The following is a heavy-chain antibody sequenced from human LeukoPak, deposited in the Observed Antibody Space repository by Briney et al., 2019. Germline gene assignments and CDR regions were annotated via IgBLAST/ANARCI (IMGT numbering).Heavy chain of an antibody. CDR2: IIPIFGTA. Sequence: GASVKVSCKASGGTFSSYAISWVRQAPGQGLEWMGGIIPIFGTANYAQKFQGRVTITADKSTSTAYMELSSLRSEDTAVYYCAKENKRPRYFDWLPNYPPPYEHLHVWGKGTTVTISS. V-gene: IGHV1-69*06. CDR1: GGTFSSYA. CDR3: AKENKRPRYFDWLPNYPPPYEHLHV. D-gene: IGHD3-9*01. J-gene: IGHJ6*04.